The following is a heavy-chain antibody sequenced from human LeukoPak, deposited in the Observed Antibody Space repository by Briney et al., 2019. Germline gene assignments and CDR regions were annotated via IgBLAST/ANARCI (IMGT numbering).Heavy chain of an antibody. V-gene: IGHV4-39*01. Sequence: SETLSLTCTVSGGSISSSYYYWGWIRPPPGKGLEWIGSIYYSGSTYYNPSLKSRVTISVDTSKKQFSMKLRSVTAADTAVYYCARHALFVKISGSIKTVNNWFDPWGQGTLVTVSS. D-gene: IGHD3-22*01. J-gene: IGHJ5*02. CDR1: GGSISSSYYY. CDR2: IYYSGST. CDR3: ARHALFVKISGSIKTVNNWFDP.